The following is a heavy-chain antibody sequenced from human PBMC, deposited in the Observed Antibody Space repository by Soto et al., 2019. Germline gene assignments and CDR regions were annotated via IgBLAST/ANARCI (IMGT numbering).Heavy chain of an antibody. CDR1: GGCISSYY. CDR2: IYFSGGT. J-gene: IGHJ1*01. V-gene: IGHV4-59*12. Sequence: PSDTLSLTCTVSGGCISSYYWSCIRQPPGKGLEWIGYIYFSGGTSYNPSLKSRVTISVDTSKNQFSLKLSSVTAADTAVYYCVRESRSGYASISAYCARGTLVTVSS. D-gene: IGHD6-13*01. CDR3: VRESRSGYASISAY.